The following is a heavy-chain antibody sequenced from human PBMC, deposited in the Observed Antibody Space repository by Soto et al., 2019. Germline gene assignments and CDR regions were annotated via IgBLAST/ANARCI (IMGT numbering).Heavy chain of an antibody. D-gene: IGHD2-15*01. Sequence: ASVKVSCKASGYTFTSYGISWVRQAPGQGLEWMGWISAYNGNTNYAQKLQGRVTMTTDTSTSTAYMELRSLRSDDTAVYYCARDGDVVVVAAHWLDPWGQGTLVTVYS. V-gene: IGHV1-18*04. CDR1: GYTFTSYG. J-gene: IGHJ5*02. CDR3: ARDGDVVVVAAHWLDP. CDR2: ISAYNGNT.